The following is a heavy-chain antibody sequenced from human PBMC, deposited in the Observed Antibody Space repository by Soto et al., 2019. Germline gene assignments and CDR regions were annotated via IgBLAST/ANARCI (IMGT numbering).Heavy chain of an antibody. D-gene: IGHD1-7*01. CDR1: GFTFSSYA. CDR3: ARDENYLYKLDY. CDR2: ISSTSSTI. V-gene: IGHV3-48*01. J-gene: IGHJ4*02. Sequence: GGSLRLSCAASGFTFSSYAMNWVRRAPGKGLEWISYISSTSSTIYYADSVNGRFTISRDNAKTSLYLQMNSLRAEDTAVYHCARDENYLYKLDYWGQGTLVTVSS.